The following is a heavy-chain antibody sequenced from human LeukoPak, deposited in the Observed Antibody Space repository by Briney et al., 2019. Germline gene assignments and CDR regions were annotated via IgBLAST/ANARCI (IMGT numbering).Heavy chain of an antibody. CDR3: AKDRREYYGSGSYAFDI. Sequence: PGGSLRLSCAASGFTFSNYGMHWVRQAPGKGLEWVAFVRYDGNNKYYADSVKGRFTISRDNSKNTLYLQMISLRAEDTAVYYCAKDRREYYGSGSYAFDIWGQGTMVTVSS. CDR2: VRYDGNNK. CDR1: GFTFSNYG. J-gene: IGHJ3*02. D-gene: IGHD3-10*01. V-gene: IGHV3-30*02.